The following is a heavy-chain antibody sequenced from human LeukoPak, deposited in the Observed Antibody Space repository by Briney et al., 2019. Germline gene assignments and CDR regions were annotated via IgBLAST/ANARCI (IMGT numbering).Heavy chain of an antibody. J-gene: IGHJ6*02. Sequence: ASVKVSCKASGYTFTSYAINWVRQAPGQGLEWMGWIDTNTGNPTYAQGFTGHFVFSLDTSVSTAYLQISSLKPEDSAVYYCASQTRGVTVGMDVWGQGTTVTVSS. CDR2: IDTNTGNP. V-gene: IGHV7-4-1*02. CDR1: GYTFTSYA. CDR3: ASQTRGVTVGMDV. D-gene: IGHD3-10*01.